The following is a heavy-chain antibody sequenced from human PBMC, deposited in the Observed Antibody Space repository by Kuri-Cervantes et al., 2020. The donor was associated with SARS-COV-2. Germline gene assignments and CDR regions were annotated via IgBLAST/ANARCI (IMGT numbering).Heavy chain of an antibody. CDR1: GYTFTSYH. J-gene: IGHJ3*02. Sequence: ASVKVSCKASGYTFTSYHMHWVRQAPGQGLEWMGIINPSGGSTSYAQKFQGRVTMTRDTSTSTVYMELSSLRSEDTAVYYCARADIVVVVAAGGAFDIWGQGTMVTVSS. CDR3: ARADIVVVVAAGGAFDI. V-gene: IGHV1-46*01. D-gene: IGHD2-15*01. CDR2: INPSGGST.